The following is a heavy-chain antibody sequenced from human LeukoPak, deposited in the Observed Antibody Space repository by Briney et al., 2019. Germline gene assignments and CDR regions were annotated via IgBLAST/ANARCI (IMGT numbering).Heavy chain of an antibody. CDR1: GYTFTSYG. V-gene: IGHV1-18*01. CDR3: ASGYCSSTSCTGGDAFDI. Sequence: ASVKVSCKASGYTFTSYGISWVRQAPGQGLEWMGRISAYNGNTNYAQKLQGRVTMTTDTSTSTAYMELRSLRSDDTAVYYCASGYCSSTSCTGGDAFDIWGQGTMVTVSS. CDR2: ISAYNGNT. J-gene: IGHJ3*02. D-gene: IGHD2-2*01.